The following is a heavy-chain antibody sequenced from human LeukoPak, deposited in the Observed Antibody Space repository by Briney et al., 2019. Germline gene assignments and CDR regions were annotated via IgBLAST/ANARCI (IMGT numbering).Heavy chain of an antibody. CDR1: GFTFSNAW. V-gene: IGHV3-15*01. Sequence: GGSLRLSCAASGFTFSNAWMSWVRQAPGKGLEWVGRIKSKTDGGTTDYAAPVKGRFTISRDDSKNTLYLQMNSLKTEDTAVYYCTTDYGSGSYYAFDYWGQGTLVTVSS. D-gene: IGHD3-10*01. J-gene: IGHJ4*02. CDR3: TTDYGSGSYYAFDY. CDR2: IKSKTDGGTT.